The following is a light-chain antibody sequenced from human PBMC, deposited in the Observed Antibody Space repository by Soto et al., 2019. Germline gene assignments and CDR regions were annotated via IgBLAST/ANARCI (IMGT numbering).Light chain of an antibody. V-gene: IGKV3-20*01. CDR3: QQYVSSPPYT. Sequence: DIVLTQSPGTLSLSPGERATLSCRASQSVSSNYLAWYQQKPGQAPRLLIFGASSRATGIPDRFSGSGSGTDFTLSISRLEPEDFAVYYCQQYVSSPPYTFGRGTKVDIK. CDR1: QSVSSNY. J-gene: IGKJ2*01. CDR2: GAS.